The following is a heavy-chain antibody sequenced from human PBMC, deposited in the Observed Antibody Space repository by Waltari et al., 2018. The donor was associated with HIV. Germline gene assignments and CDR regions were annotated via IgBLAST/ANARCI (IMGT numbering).Heavy chain of an antibody. Sequence: QVQLVQSGAEVKKPGTSVKVSCRASGYTFTNYAMHWVRQAPGQRLEWMGWINAGNGNTKQSQRFQGRVTITRDTSASTVYMELSSLRSEDTAVYYCARDRYASGWYFFYYGMDVWGQGTTVTVSS. CDR1: GYTFTNYA. D-gene: IGHD6-19*01. CDR2: INAGNGNT. J-gene: IGHJ6*02. V-gene: IGHV1-3*01. CDR3: ARDRYASGWYFFYYGMDV.